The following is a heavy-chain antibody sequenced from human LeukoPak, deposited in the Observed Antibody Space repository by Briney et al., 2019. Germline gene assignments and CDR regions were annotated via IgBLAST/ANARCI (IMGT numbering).Heavy chain of an antibody. CDR3: ASSYCGGDCYSLYYFDY. V-gene: IGHV4-31*03. J-gene: IGHJ4*02. CDR2: IYYSGST. D-gene: IGHD2-21*02. Sequence: PSETLSLTCTVSGGSISSGGYYWSWIRQHPGKGLEWIGYIYYSGSTYYNPSLKSRVTISVDTSKNQFSLKLSSVTAADTAVYYCASSYCGGDCYSLYYFDYWGQGTLVTVSS. CDR1: GGSISSGGYY.